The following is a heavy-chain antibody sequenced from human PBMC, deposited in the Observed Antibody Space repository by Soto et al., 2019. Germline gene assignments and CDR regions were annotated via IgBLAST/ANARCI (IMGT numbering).Heavy chain of an antibody. CDR3: ARDDRFAGIYGMDV. D-gene: IGHD6-13*01. Sequence: PSETLSLTCTVSGGSISSGGYYWSWIRQHPGKGLEWIGYIYYSGSTYYNPSLKSRVTISVDTSKNQFSLKLSSVTAADTAVYYCARDDRFAGIYGMDVWGQGTTVTVSS. J-gene: IGHJ6*02. CDR2: IYYSGST. V-gene: IGHV4-31*03. CDR1: GGSISSGGYY.